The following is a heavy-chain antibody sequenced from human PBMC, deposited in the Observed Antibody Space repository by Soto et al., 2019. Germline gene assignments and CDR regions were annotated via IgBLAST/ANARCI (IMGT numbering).Heavy chain of an antibody. D-gene: IGHD1-20*01. CDR3: ARGYRSPTY. J-gene: IGHJ4*02. CDR1: GFTFSDHY. Sequence: GGSLRLSCAASGFTFSDHYMSWVRQAPGKGLEWVSYISNSGSTIYYADSVKGRFTISRDNAKNSLYLQMNSLRAEDTAVYYCARGYRSPTYWGQGTLVTVSS. V-gene: IGHV3-11*01. CDR2: ISNSGSTI.